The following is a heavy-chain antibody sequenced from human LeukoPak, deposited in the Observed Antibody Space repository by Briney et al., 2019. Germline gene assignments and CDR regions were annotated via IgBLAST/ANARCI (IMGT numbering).Heavy chain of an antibody. CDR3: ARGQGSAAVAGDSDY. CDR2: IKQDGSEK. D-gene: IGHD6-19*01. V-gene: IGHV3-7*04. J-gene: IGHJ4*02. CDR1: GFTFSSYW. Sequence: GGSLRLSCAASGFTFSSYWMSWVRQAPGKGLEWVANIKQDGSEKYYVDSVKGRFTISRDNARNSLYLQMNSLRGEDTAVYYCARGQGSAAVAGDSDYWGQGTLVTVSS.